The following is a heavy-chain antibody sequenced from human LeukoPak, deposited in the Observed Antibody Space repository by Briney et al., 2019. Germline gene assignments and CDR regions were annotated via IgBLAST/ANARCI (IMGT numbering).Heavy chain of an antibody. V-gene: IGHV4-34*01. D-gene: IGHD2-2*01. CDR1: GGSFSGYY. CDR3: ARGGPKYCSSTSCALPGGGY. Sequence: SETLSLTCAVYGGSFSGYYWSWIRQPPGKGLEWIGEINHSGSTNYNPSLKSRVTISVDTSKNQFSLKLSSVTAADTAVYYCARGGPKYCSSTSCALPGGGYWGQGTLVTVSP. J-gene: IGHJ4*02. CDR2: INHSGST.